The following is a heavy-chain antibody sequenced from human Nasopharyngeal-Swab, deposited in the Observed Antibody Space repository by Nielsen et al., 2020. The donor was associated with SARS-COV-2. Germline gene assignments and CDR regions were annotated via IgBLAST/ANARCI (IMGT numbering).Heavy chain of an antibody. J-gene: IGHJ4*02. CDR1: GFTFSSYS. CDR2: ISSSSSYI. V-gene: IGHV3-21*01. CDR3: AREEGSSWHYFDY. D-gene: IGHD6-13*01. Sequence: GESLKISCAASGFTFSSYSINWVRQAPGKGLEWVSSISSSSSYIYYADSVKGRFTISRDNAKNSLYLQMNSLRAEDTAVYYCAREEGSSWHYFDYWGQGTLVTVSS.